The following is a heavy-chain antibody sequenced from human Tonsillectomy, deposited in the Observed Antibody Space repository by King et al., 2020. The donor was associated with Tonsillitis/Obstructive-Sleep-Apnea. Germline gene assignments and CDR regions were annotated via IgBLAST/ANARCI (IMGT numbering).Heavy chain of an antibody. J-gene: IGHJ4*02. V-gene: IGHV3-33*01. CDR3: ARDKSTTTSVFDY. Sequence: VQLVESGGGVVQPGRSLTLSCVASGFSFDFSCMHWVRQAPGRGLQWVAGIWYDGSVTQYVDSVKGPLTISRDTAKKTVYLQMTNVRGEDTAVYYCARDKSTTTSVFDYWGQGTPVTVPS. CDR2: IWYDGSVT. CDR1: GFSFDFSC. D-gene: IGHD1-1*01.